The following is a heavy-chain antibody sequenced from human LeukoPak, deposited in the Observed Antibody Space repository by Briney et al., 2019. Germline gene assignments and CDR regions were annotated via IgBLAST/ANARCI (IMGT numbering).Heavy chain of an antibody. CDR3: ARGGGSYPGATDY. CDR1: GYSINNGYY. V-gene: IGHV4-38-2*02. D-gene: IGHD1-26*01. CDR2: IYHSGRT. J-gene: IGHJ4*02. Sequence: PSETLSLTCSVSGYSINNGYYWGWIRQPPGKGLEWIGSIYHSGRTYYNPPLKSRVTISVDTSKDQFSLKLGSVTAADTAVYFCARGGGSYPGATDYWGQGTLVTVSS.